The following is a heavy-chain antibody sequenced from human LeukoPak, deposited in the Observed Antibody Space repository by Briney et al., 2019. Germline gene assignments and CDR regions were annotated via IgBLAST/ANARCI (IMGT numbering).Heavy chain of an antibody. D-gene: IGHD2-15*01. Sequence: GGSLRLSCAASGFTFSSYGMHWVRQAPGKGLEWVAVISYDGSNKYYADSVKGRFTISRGNSKNTLYLQMNSLRAEDTAVHYCAKDPGVVVVAATGLDYWGQGTLVTVSS. CDR3: AKDPGVVVVAATGLDY. CDR1: GFTFSSYG. V-gene: IGHV3-30*18. J-gene: IGHJ4*02. CDR2: ISYDGSNK.